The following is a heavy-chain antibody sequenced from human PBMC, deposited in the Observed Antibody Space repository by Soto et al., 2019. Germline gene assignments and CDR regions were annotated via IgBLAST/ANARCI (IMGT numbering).Heavy chain of an antibody. J-gene: IGHJ6*02. V-gene: IGHV1-3*01. CDR3: ARAPYLFWSGYYNGASAHYGMDV. CDR1: GYTFTSYA. D-gene: IGHD3-3*01. CDR2: INAGNGNT. Sequence: VASVKVSCKASGYTFTSYAMHWVRQAPGQRLEWMGWINAGNGNTKYSQKFQGRVTITRDTSASTAYMELSSLRSEDTAVYYCARAPYLFWSGYYNGASAHYGMDVWGPGTRVPVSS.